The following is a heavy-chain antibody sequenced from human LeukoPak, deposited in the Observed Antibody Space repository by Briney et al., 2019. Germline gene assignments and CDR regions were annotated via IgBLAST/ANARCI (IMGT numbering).Heavy chain of an antibody. CDR3: ARDGGFYDSSGYYYDPGIVHDAFDI. V-gene: IGHV1-2*02. CDR2: INPNSGGT. CDR1: GYTFTGYY. J-gene: IGHJ3*02. D-gene: IGHD3-22*01. Sequence: ASVKVSCKASGYTFTGYYMHWVRQAPGQGLEWMGWINPNSGGTNYAQKLQGRVTMTTDTSTSTAYMELRSLRSDDTAVYYCARDGGFYDSSGYYYDPGIVHDAFDIWGQGTMVTVSS.